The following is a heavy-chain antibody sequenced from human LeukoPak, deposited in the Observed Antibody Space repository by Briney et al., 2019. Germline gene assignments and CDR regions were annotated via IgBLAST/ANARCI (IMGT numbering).Heavy chain of an antibody. V-gene: IGHV1-2*02. CDR1: GYTFTAYY. CDR3: ARARLLLGDY. D-gene: IGHD2-15*01. J-gene: IGHJ4*02. CDR2: INPNSGDT. Sequence: ASVKVSCKASGYTFTAYYMCWVRQAPGQGLEWMGWINPNSGDTNYAHKFQGRFTMTRDTSISTAYMELSSLRSDDTAVYYCARARLLLGDYWGQGTLVTVSS.